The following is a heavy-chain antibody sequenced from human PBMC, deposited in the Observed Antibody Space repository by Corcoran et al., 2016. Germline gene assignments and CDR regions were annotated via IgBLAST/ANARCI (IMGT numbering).Heavy chain of an antibody. D-gene: IGHD3-10*01. CDR3: VRHRKSGWYFDL. V-gene: IGHV4-34*01. CDR1: GGSFSDHS. CDR2: MSHRGRT. Sequence: QVQLQQWGAGLLKPSETLSLTCAVYGGSFSDHSWSWIRQPPGKGLEWIGEMSHRGRTTYNPSLKSRITISVDTSKNQISLKLSSVSAADTAVYYCVRHRKSGWYFDLWGRGTLVTVSS. J-gene: IGHJ2*01.